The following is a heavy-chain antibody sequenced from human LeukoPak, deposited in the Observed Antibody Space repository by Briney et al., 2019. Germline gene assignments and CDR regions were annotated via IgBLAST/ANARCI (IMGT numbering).Heavy chain of an antibody. J-gene: IGHJ5*02. CDR1: GYSISSSNYY. V-gene: IGHV4-39*01. D-gene: IGHD3-10*01. CDR3: ARHKLWFGDLSA. CDR2: IYYSGST. Sequence: PSETLSLTCTVSGYSISSSNYYWGWIRQPPGKGLEYIASIYYSGSTYYNPSLKSRVTIPVDTSKNQFSLRLSSVTAADTAVYYCARHKLWFGDLSAWGQGILVTVSS.